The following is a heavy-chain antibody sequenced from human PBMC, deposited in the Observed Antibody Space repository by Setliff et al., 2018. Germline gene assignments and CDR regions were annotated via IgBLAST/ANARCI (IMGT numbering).Heavy chain of an antibody. J-gene: IGHJ4*02. CDR2: IGLYSGET. D-gene: IGHD3-3*01. CDR1: GYTFSTHG. V-gene: IGHV1-18*04. Sequence: ASVKVSCKASGYTFSTHGISWVRQAPGRGLEWLAWIGLYSGETNFALNIRDRLTMTTDISTTTVYMELRGLTSDDTALYYCVRDISSASGILDFWGQGTLVTVSS. CDR3: VRDISSASGILDF.